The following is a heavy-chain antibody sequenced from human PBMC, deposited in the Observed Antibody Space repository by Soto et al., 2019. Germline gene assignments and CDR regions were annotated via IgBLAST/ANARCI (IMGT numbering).Heavy chain of an antibody. CDR3: ARSEATGLDY. D-gene: IGHD1-26*01. CDR2: AHHSGRT. CDR1: GGSMTSSNW. V-gene: IGHV4-4*02. J-gene: IGHJ4*02. Sequence: QVQLQESGPGLVKPSGTLSLTCTVSGGSMTSSNWWNWVRQSPGKGLEWIGEAHHSGRTNYNPSLKSRVTISVDKSKNHFSLKLSSVTAADTAVYYCARSEATGLDYWGQGTLVTVPS.